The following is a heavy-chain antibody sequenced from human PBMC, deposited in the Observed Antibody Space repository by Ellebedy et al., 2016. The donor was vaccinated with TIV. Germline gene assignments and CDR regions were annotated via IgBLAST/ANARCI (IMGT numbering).Heavy chain of an antibody. CDR2: IDPSDSYT. CDR1: GYSFTSYW. V-gene: IGHV5-10-1*01. J-gene: IGHJ4*02. CDR3: ATGPDYYYDSSGYPFDY. Sequence: GESLKISXTGSGYSFTSYWISWVRQMPGKGLEWMGRIDPSDSYTNYSPSFQGHVTISADKSISTAYLQWSSLKASDTAMYYCATGPDYYYDSSGYPFDYWGQGTLVTVSS. D-gene: IGHD3-22*01.